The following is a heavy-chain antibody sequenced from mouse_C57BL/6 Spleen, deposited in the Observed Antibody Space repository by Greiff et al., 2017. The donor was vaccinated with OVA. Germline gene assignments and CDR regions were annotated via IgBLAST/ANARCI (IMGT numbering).Heavy chain of an antibody. J-gene: IGHJ2*01. Sequence: EVKLQQSGPELVKPGASVKISCKASGYTFTDYYMNWVKQSHGKSLEWIGDINPNNGGTSYNQKFKGKATLTVDKSSSTAYMELRSLTSEDSAVYYCARVKLGRRYFDYWGQGTTLTVSS. V-gene: IGHV1-26*01. CDR2: INPNNGGT. D-gene: IGHD4-1*01. CDR3: ARVKLGRRYFDY. CDR1: GYTFTDYY.